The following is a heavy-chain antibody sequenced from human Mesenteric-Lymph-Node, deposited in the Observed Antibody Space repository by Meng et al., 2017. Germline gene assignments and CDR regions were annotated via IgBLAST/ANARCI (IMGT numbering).Heavy chain of an antibody. CDR3: ARDRQVAGLSFYY. CDR2: ISYDGSNK. CDR1: GFTFSSYA. Sequence: GGSLRLSCAASGFTFSSYAMHWVRQAPGKGLEWVAVISYDGSNKYYADSVKGRFTISRDNSKNTLYLQMNSLRAEDTAVYYCARDRQVAGLSFYYWGQGTLVTVSS. J-gene: IGHJ4*02. V-gene: IGHV3-30*01. D-gene: IGHD6-19*01.